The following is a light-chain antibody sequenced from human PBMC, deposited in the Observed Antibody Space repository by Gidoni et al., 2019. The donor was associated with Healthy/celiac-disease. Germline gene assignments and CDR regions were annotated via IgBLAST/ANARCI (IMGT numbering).Light chain of an antibody. J-gene: IGLJ3*02. CDR1: SVSIARND. V-gene: IGLV6-57*04. CDR3: HSYDSSPWV. CDR2: EDN. Sequence: NFTLPQPHSVSECPGKTVTFTCTRSSVSIARNDVQWYKQRPGSAPTTVIYEDNQSPSGVPDRFSGSNDSSSNSASLTISGLETEDDAYYYCHSYDSSPWVFGGGTKLTVL.